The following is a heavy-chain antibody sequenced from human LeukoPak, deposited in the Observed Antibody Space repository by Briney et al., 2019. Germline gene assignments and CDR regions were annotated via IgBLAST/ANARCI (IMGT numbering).Heavy chain of an antibody. CDR2: ISGSGGST. Sequence: GGSLRLSCAASGFTFSSYAMSWVRQAPGKGLEWVSAISGSGGSTYYADSVKGRFTISRVNSKNTLYLQMNSLRAEDTAVYYCAKSSLDFSPMKQWLVSFDYWGQGTLVTVSS. J-gene: IGHJ4*02. CDR1: GFTFSSYA. CDR3: AKSSLDFSPMKQWLVSFDY. V-gene: IGHV3-23*01. D-gene: IGHD6-19*01.